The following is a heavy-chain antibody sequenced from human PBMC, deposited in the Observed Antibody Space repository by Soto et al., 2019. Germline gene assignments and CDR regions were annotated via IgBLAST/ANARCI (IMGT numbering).Heavy chain of an antibody. CDR2: VFHTGDT. J-gene: IGHJ4*02. CDR3: ARKAWVRFDY. Sequence: SETLSLTCAVSGDSISSSVWWTWVRQPPGKGLEWIGEVFHTGDTYSNPSLRSRVAMSVDKSTNEFSLKVTSVTAADTAIYYCARKAWVRFDYWGQGALVTVSS. D-gene: IGHD7-27*01. V-gene: IGHV4-4*02. CDR1: GDSISSSVW.